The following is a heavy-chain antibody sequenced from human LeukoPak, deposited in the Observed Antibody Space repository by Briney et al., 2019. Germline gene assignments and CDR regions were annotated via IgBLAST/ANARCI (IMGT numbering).Heavy chain of an antibody. J-gene: IGHJ4*02. CDR1: GYTFTSYG. V-gene: IGHV1-18*01. Sequence: ASVKVSCKASGYTFTSYGISWVRQAPGQGLEWVGWISAYNGNTNYAQKLQGRVTMTTDTSTSTAYMELRSLRSDDTAVYYCAREGYYYGSGSYPDYWGQGTLVTVSS. CDR3: AREGYYYGSGSYPDY. D-gene: IGHD3-10*01. CDR2: ISAYNGNT.